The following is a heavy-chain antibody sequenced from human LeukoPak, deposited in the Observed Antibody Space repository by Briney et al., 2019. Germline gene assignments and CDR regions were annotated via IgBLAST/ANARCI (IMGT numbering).Heavy chain of an antibody. CDR1: GGSFSGYY. J-gene: IGHJ5*01. CDR3: ARGRPVFDY. Sequence: SETLSLTCAVYGGSFSGYYWSWIRQPPGKGLEWIGEINHSGSTNYNPSLKSRVTISVDTSKNQFSLNLSSVTAADTAVYYCARGRPVFDYWGQEPWSPSPQ. CDR2: INHSGST. V-gene: IGHV4-34*01.